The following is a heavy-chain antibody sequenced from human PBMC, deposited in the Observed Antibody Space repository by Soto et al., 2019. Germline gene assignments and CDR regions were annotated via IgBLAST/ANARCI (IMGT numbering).Heavy chain of an antibody. V-gene: IGHV4-30-4*01. J-gene: IGHJ4*02. CDR2: IYYSGST. D-gene: IGHD2-2*01. CDR3: ARTRCSSTSCFLDY. Sequence: SETLSLTCTVSGGSISSGDYYWSWIRQPPGKGLEWIGYIYYSGSTYYNPSLKSRVTISVDTSKNQFSLKLSSVTAADTAVYYCARTRCSSTSCFLDYWGQGTLVTVSS. CDR1: GGSISSGDYY.